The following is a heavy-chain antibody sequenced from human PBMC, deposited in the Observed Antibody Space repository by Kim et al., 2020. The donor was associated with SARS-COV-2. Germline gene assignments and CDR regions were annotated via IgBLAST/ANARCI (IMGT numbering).Heavy chain of an antibody. J-gene: IGHJ3*01. CDR3: ARDMAGVAGRPSSF. V-gene: IGHV3-9*01. CDR2: ISWNSATI. D-gene: IGHD6-19*01. CDR1: GFSFDDYA. Sequence: LRLSCAASGFSFDDYAMHWVRQAPGKGLEWVSGISWNSATIGYADSVKGRFTISRDNAKNSLYLQMNSLRTEDTALYYCARDMAGVAGRPSSFWGQGTMVTVSS.